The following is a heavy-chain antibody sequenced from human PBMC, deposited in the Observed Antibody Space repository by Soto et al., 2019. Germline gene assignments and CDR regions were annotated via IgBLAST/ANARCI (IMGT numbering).Heavy chain of an antibody. J-gene: IGHJ4*02. CDR3: ARGRPVLLAVSPFDY. CDR1: GFTVSSNY. V-gene: IGHV3-66*01. CDR2: IYSGGST. Sequence: GGSLRLSCAASGFTVSSNYMSWVRQAPGKGLEWVSVIYSGGSTYYADSVKGRFTISRDNSKNTLYLQMNSLRAEDTAVYYCARGRPVLLAVSPFDYWGQGTLVTVSS. D-gene: IGHD6-19*01.